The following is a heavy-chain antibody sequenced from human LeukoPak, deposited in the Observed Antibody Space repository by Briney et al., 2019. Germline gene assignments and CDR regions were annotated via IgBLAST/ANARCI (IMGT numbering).Heavy chain of an antibody. CDR1: GGLVSGYS. Sequence: SETLSLTCAVHGGLVSGYSWSWIRQSPGKGLEWIGEINHSGSTNYNPSLKSRVTIAADTSKKEFSLKLNSVTPEDTAVYYCGRSGGEQWLGNWFDPWGQGTLVTVSS. D-gene: IGHD6-19*01. V-gene: IGHV4-34*01. CDR2: INHSGST. CDR3: GRSGGEQWLGNWFDP. J-gene: IGHJ5*02.